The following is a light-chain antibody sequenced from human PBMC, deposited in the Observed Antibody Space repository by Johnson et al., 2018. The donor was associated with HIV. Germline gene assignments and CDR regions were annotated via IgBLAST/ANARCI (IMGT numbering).Light chain of an antibody. CDR1: SSNIGNKY. CDR2: ENN. J-gene: IGLJ1*01. CDR3: GTYDTSLGAGGV. Sequence: QSVLTQPPSVSAAPGQKVTISCSGSSSNIGNKYVSWYQQLPGTAPKLLIYENNKRPSGIPDRFSGSKSGTPATLGITGLQTGDEADYYCGTYDTSLGAGGVFGTGTKVSVL. V-gene: IGLV1-51*02.